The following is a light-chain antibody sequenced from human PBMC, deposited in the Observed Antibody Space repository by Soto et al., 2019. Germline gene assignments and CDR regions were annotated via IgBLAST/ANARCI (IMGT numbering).Light chain of an antibody. CDR2: VNSGGSH. V-gene: IGLV4-69*01. CDR3: QTWGTGSAFVV. CDR1: SGHSNYA. Sequence: QSVLTQSPSASASLGASVKLTCTLSSGHSNYAIAWHQQQPEKGPRYLMKVNSGGSHIKGDGIPDRFSGSSSGAERYLFISRLQSEDEADYYCQTWGTGSAFVVFGGGTQLTVL. J-gene: IGLJ7*01.